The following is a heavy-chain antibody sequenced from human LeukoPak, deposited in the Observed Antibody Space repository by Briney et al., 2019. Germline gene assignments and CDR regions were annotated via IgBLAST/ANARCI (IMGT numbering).Heavy chain of an antibody. CDR2: INPSGGST. D-gene: IGHD6-19*01. CDR1: GYTFTSYY. V-gene: IGHV1-46*01. J-gene: IGHJ1*01. CDR3: ARSGYSSGWYFEYFQH. Sequence: ASVKVSCKASGYTFTSYYMHWVRQAPGQGLEWMGIINPSGGSTSYAQKFQGRVTMTRDTSTSTAYMELSSLRSEDTAVYYCARSGYSSGWYFEYFQHWGQGTLVTVSS.